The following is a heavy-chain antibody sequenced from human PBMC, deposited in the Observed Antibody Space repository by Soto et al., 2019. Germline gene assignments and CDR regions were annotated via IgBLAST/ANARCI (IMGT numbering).Heavy chain of an antibody. CDR3: ARLRPDYGESETYFDS. CDR1: GGSINTFSYY. D-gene: IGHD4-17*01. V-gene: IGHV4-39*02. Sequence: QLQLQESGPGLVKPSETLSLTCNVSGGSINTFSYYWAWIRHPPGKGLEWIGNIFYNGIAFYNPSLKSKVTMTVDTSKHRSSLTLNSVTATDTVVYFCARLRPDYGESETYFDSWGQGTLVTVSS. J-gene: IGHJ4*02. CDR2: IFYNGIA.